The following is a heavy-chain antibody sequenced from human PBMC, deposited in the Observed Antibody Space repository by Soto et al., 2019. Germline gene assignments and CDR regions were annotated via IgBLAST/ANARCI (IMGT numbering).Heavy chain of an antibody. CDR1: GYTLTELS. CDR2: FDPEDGET. V-gene: IGHV1-24*01. CDR3: ATVRYYYDSSGYKGPYNWFDP. Sequence: GASVKVSCKVSGYTLTELSMHWVRQAPGKGLEWMGGFDPEDGETIYAQKFPGRVTMTEDTSTDTAYMELSSLRSEDTAVYYCATVRYYYDSSGYKGPYNWFDPWGQGTLVTVSS. D-gene: IGHD3-22*01. J-gene: IGHJ5*02.